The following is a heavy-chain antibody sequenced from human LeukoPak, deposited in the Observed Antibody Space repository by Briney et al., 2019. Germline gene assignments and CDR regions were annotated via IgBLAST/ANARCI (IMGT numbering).Heavy chain of an antibody. CDR1: GFTVSSNY. D-gene: IGHD4-17*01. CDR3: ARGQGGDYRFDY. J-gene: IGHJ4*02. V-gene: IGHV3-30*03. CDR2: ISYDGSNK. Sequence: GGSLRLSCAASGFTVSSNYMSWVRQAPGKGLEWVAVISYDGSNKYYADSVKGRFTISRDNSKNTLYLQMNSLRAEDTAVYYCARGQGGDYRFDYWGQGTLVTVSS.